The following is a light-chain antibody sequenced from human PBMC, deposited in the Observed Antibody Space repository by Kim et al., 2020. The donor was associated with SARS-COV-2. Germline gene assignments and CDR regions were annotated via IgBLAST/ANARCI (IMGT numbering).Light chain of an antibody. V-gene: IGLV1-44*01. CDR1: CSNIGTTS. CDR3: EAWDATLRGYV. Sequence: GRGVTISCSGGCSNIGTTSVNWYQQLPGRAPKVLIFSNNQRPSGVPDRFSGSKSGTSASLAISGLQSEDEADYYCEAWDATLRGYVFGTGTKVTVL. J-gene: IGLJ1*01. CDR2: SNN.